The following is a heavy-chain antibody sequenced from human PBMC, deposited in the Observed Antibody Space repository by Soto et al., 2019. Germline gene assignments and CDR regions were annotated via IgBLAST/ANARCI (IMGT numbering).Heavy chain of an antibody. J-gene: IGHJ4*02. CDR1: GGTFSSYA. V-gene: IGHV1-69*06. D-gene: IGHD3-22*01. CDR2: IIPIFGTA. CDR3: AGGYYDDSSGYYSYFDY. Sequence: QVQLVQSGAEVKKPGSSAKVSCKASGGTFSSYAISWVRQAPGQGLEWMGGIIPIFGTANYAQNFQGRVTITANKSPSTVSMQLTSLRSEATAIYYCAGGYYDDSSGYYSYFDYWGQGALVTVFS.